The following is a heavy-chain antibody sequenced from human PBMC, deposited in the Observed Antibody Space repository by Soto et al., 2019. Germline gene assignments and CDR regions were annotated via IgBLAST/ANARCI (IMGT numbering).Heavy chain of an antibody. V-gene: IGHV3-74*01. J-gene: IGHJ6*03. CDR2: INSDGSST. D-gene: IGHD3-10*01. CDR3: ARVEGSGSQLYYYYYMDV. CDR1: GFTFSSYW. Sequence: GGSLRLSCAASGFTFSSYWMHWVRQAPGKGLVWVSRINSDGSSTSYADSVKGRFTISRDNAKNTLYLQMNSLRAEDTAVYYCARVEGSGSQLYYYYYMDVWGKGTTVTVSS.